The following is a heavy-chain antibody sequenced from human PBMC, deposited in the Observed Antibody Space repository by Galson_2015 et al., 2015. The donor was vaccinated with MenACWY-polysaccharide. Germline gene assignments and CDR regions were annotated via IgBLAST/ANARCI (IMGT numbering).Heavy chain of an antibody. D-gene: IGHD2-15*01. CDR3: ARGRRDTAVAATGAVLHDN. V-gene: IGHV1-8*01. CDR1: GYTFTSYD. Sequence: SVKVSCKASGYTFTSYDINWVRQATGQGLEWMGWMNPNSANTGYAQKFQGRVTMTRHTSISTAYMELSSLTSEDTAVSYCARGRRDTAVAATGAVLHDNCGQGILVTVS. J-gene: IGHJ4*02. CDR2: MNPNSANT.